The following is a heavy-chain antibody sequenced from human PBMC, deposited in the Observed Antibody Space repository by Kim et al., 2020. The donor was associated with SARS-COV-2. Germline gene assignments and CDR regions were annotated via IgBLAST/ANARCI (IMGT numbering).Heavy chain of an antibody. CDR2: IYHSGST. Sequence: SETLSLTCAVSGGSISSSNWWSWVRQPPGKGLEWIGEIYHSGSTNYNPSLKSRVTISVDKSKNQFSLKLSSVTAADTAVYYCAKFKGTGTHEASFDPWGQGTLVTVSS. CDR3: AKFKGTGTHEASFDP. J-gene: IGHJ5*02. V-gene: IGHV4-4*02. CDR1: GGSISSSNW. D-gene: IGHD1-7*01.